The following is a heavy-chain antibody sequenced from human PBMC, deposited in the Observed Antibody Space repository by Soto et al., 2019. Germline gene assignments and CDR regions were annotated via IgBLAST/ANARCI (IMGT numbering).Heavy chain of an antibody. CDR1: GFTLDDYA. J-gene: IGHJ4*02. Sequence: PGGSLRLSCAASGFTLDDYAIHWVRQAPEKGLEWVSGINWKSDIGYADYVKGRFTISRGNAENSLYLQMNSLRAEDTAFYYCSISQGRGGRTTFIYWGQGTQVTVSS. CDR3: SISQGRGGRTTFIY. D-gene: IGHD3-16*01. V-gene: IGHV3-9*01. CDR2: INWKSDI.